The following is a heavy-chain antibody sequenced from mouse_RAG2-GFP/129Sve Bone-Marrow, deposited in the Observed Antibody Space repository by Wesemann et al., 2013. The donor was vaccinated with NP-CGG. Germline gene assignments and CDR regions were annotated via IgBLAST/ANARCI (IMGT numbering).Heavy chain of an antibody. CDR2: IDTSDSYT. CDR1: GYTFTDYW. J-gene: IGHJ4*01. CDR3: ARKLDYYGSSYDAMDY. V-gene: IGHV1-69*01. Sequence: AELVMPGASVKMSCKASGYTFTDYWMHWVKQRPGQGLEWIGAIDTSDSYTSYNQKFKGKATLTVDESSSTAYMQLSSLTSEDSAVYYCARKLDYYGSSYDAMDYWGQGTSVTVSS. D-gene: IGHD1-1*01.